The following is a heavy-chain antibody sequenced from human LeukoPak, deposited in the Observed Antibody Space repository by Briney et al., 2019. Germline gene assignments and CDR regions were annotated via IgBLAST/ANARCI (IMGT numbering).Heavy chain of an antibody. D-gene: IGHD2-2*01. V-gene: IGHV3-30*04. CDR1: RSTFSVYG. CDR2: ISYDASNE. J-gene: IGHJ3*02. CDR3: ARDHGVCSSTSCHDAFDI. Sequence: QTGGSLRPSCVASRSTFSVYGMHWVRQGPGKGLEWVAGISYDASNEYYADSVKGRFTISRDNSKDTLYLQMSSLRAEDTAVYYCARDHGVCSSTSCHDAFDIWGQGTMVTVSS.